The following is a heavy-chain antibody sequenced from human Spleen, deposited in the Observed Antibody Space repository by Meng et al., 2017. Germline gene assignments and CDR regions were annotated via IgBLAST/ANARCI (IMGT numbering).Heavy chain of an antibody. CDR2: IHPSGNT. CDR1: VYTYAHYQ. V-gene: IGHV1-18*01. Sequence: QVQLGQYGAGVKQPRASVKVSCKASVYTYAHYQMDGVRQAPGQGLEWMGWIHPSGNTNYAQKFQGRVTMTTDTSTTTAYMVLRSLRSDDSALYYCVKHDSFWSLDSWGQGTLVTVSS. J-gene: IGHJ4*02. D-gene: IGHD2-8*02. CDR3: VKHDSFWSLDS.